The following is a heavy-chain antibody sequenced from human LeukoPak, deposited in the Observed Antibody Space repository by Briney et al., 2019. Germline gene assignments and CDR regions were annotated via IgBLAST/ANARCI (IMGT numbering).Heavy chain of an antibody. D-gene: IGHD5-12*01. CDR2: INHSGST. Sequence: SETLSLTCIISDDSISSSTYYWSWIRQPPGKGLEWIGEINHSGSTNYNPSLKSRVTISVDTSKNQFSLKLSSVTAADTAVYYCARVRVLRNAFDIWGQGTMVTVSS. V-gene: IGHV4-39*07. J-gene: IGHJ3*02. CDR3: ARVRVLRNAFDI. CDR1: DDSISSSTYY.